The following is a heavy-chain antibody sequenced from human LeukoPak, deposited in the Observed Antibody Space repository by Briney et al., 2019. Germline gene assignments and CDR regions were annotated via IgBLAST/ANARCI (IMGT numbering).Heavy chain of an antibody. CDR3: TRAGDYGDYGFDY. CDR2: IRSKAYGGTT. V-gene: IGHV3-49*03. J-gene: IGHJ4*02. Sequence: PGRSLRLSCTASGFTFGDYAMSWFRQAPGKGLEWVGFIRSKAYGGTTEYAAAVKGRFTISRDDSKSIAYLQMNSLKTEDTAVYYCTRAGDYGDYGFDYWGQGTLVTVSS. CDR1: GFTFGDYA. D-gene: IGHD4-17*01.